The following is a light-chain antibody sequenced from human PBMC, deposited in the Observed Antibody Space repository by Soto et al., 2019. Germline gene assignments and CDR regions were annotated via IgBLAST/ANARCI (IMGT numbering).Light chain of an antibody. V-gene: IGKV1-9*01. Sequence: IQMNQSPSTLSASVGDRVTITCRASQGISNYLGWYQQKPGEAPKLLIYAASTLQTGVPSRFSGGRSGTDFTLTSTSLQPEDFATYYCQQLNVYPSTLGGGTKVDIK. CDR2: AAS. CDR1: QGISNY. CDR3: QQLNVYPST. J-gene: IGKJ4*02.